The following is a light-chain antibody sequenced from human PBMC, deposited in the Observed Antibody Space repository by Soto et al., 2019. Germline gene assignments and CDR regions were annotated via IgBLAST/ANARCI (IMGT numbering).Light chain of an antibody. CDR3: QQYNNWPLT. CDR2: GAS. J-gene: IGKJ1*01. CDR1: QSVSSN. V-gene: IGKV3-15*01. Sequence: EIVMTQSPATLSVSPGERATLSCRASQSVSSNLAWYQQKPGQAPRLLIYGASTRATGNPARFSGSGSGTEFTLTISSLQSEDFAVYYCQQYNNWPLTFAQGTKVEIK.